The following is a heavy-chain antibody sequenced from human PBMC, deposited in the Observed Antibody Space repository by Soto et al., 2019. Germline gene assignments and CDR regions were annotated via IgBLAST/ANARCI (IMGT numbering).Heavy chain of an antibody. J-gene: IGHJ4*02. Sequence: QVQLVQSGAEVKKPGSSVKVSCKASGGTFSPYTVNWVRQAPGQGLEWMGRITPFLGVTNYAQKFQARVTLTADTSTTTAYMELSGLRFEDTAVYYCARDWESTVSTWSFGAFWGRGTLVTVSS. CDR2: ITPFLGVT. V-gene: IGHV1-69*08. D-gene: IGHD3-10*01. CDR3: ARDWESTVSTWSFGAF. CDR1: GGTFSPYT.